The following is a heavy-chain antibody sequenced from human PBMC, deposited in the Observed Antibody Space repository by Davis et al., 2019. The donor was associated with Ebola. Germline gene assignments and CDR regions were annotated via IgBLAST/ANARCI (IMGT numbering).Heavy chain of an antibody. Sequence: GESLKISCAASGFTFSSYSMNWVRQAPGKGLEWVSYISSSSSYTNYADSVKGRFTISRDNAKNSLYLQMNSLRAEDTAVYYCARDYGSGSYPMNWGQGTLVTVSS. V-gene: IGHV3-21*05. CDR2: ISSSSSYT. D-gene: IGHD3-10*01. J-gene: IGHJ4*02. CDR1: GFTFSSYS. CDR3: ARDYGSGSYPMN.